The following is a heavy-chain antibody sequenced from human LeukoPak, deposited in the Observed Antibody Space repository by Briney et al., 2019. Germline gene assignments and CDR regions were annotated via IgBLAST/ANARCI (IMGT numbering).Heavy chain of an antibody. CDR3: ARDLRSSGYYAFDY. CDR2: INWNGGST. CDR1: GFTFSNYS. D-gene: IGHD3-22*01. Sequence: GGSLRLSCAASGFTFSNYSMNWVRQAPGKGLEWVSGINWNGGSTGYADSVKGRFTISRDNAKKSLYLQMHSLRAEDTAVYYCARDLRSSGYYAFDYWGQGTLVTVSS. J-gene: IGHJ4*02. V-gene: IGHV3-20*04.